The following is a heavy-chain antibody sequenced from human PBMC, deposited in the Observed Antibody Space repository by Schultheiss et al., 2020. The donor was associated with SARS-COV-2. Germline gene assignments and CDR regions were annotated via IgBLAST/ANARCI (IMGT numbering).Heavy chain of an antibody. CDR2: IFPMFGSA. V-gene: IGHV1-69*13. J-gene: IGHJ5*02. Sequence: SVKVSCKASGGTFSSYGISWVRQAPGQGLEWMGGIFPMFGSANYAQKFRGRVTITADESTSTAYMELRSLRSDDTAVYYCARVPRITMVQGNWFDPWGQGTLVTVSS. CDR3: ARVPRITMVQGNWFDP. CDR1: GGTFSSYG. D-gene: IGHD3-10*01.